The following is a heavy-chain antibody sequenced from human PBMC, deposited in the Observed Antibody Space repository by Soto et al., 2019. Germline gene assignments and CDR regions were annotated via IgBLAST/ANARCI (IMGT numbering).Heavy chain of an antibody. CDR3: ARHNLYYDFLIGYEDY. Sequence: PGESLKIYSKGSGYSFTSYWISWVRQMPGKGLEWMGRIDPSDSYTNYSPSFQGHVTISADKSIGTAYLQWSSLKASDTAMYYCARHNLYYDFLIGYEDYWGQGTLVTVSS. CDR1: GYSFTSYW. CDR2: IDPSDSYT. D-gene: IGHD3-3*01. V-gene: IGHV5-10-1*01. J-gene: IGHJ4*02.